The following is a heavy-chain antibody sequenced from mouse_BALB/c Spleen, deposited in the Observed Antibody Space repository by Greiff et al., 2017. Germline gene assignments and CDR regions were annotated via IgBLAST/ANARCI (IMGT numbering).Heavy chain of an antibody. CDR1: GFSLTSYG. D-gene: IGHD1-1*01. CDR3: AREGGSTVVATVDYIDY. J-gene: IGHJ2*01. Sequence: VKLVESGPGLVAPSQSLSITCTVSGFSLTSYGVHWVRQPPGKGLEWLGVIWAGGSTNSNSALMSRLSISKDNSKSQVFLKMNSLQTDDTAMYYCAREGGSTVVATVDYIDYWGQGTTLTVSS. V-gene: IGHV2-9*02. CDR2: IWAGGST.